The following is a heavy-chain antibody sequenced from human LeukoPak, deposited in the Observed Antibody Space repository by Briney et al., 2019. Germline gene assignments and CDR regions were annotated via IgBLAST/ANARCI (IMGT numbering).Heavy chain of an antibody. V-gene: IGHV3-23*01. Sequence: GGSLRLSCPASGFTFSSYATSWVRQAPGKGLEWVSAISGSGGSTYYADSVKGRFTISRDNSKNTLYLQMNSLRAEDTAVYYCAKARGGISVGPFDYWSQGTLVTVSS. D-gene: IGHD4-23*01. CDR3: AKARGGISVGPFDY. CDR1: GFTFSSYA. CDR2: ISGSGGST. J-gene: IGHJ4*02.